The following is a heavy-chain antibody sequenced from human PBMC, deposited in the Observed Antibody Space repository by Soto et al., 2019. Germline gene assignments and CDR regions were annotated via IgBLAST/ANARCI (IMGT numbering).Heavy chain of an antibody. CDR3: TRYAYYDILTGYYPPFDY. Sequence: GGSLRLSCTASGFTFGDYAMSWFRQAPGKGLEWVGFIRSKAYGGTTEYAASVKGRFTISRDDSKSIAYLQMNSLKTEDTAVYYCTRYAYYDILTGYYPPFDYWGQGTLVTVSS. D-gene: IGHD3-9*01. J-gene: IGHJ4*02. V-gene: IGHV3-49*03. CDR2: IRSKAYGGTT. CDR1: GFTFGDYA.